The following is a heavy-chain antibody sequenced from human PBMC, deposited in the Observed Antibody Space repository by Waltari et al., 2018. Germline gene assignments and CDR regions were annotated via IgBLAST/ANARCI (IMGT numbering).Heavy chain of an antibody. CDR3: ATSSFVAVLDS. J-gene: IGHJ4*02. D-gene: IGHD6-19*01. CDR2: IHRTGSN. V-gene: IGHV4-4*02. CDR1: RGSPSNINL. Sequence: QVQLQESGPRLVKPSGTLSLTCGVSRGSPSNINLWNWILQAPGAGLGGLGEIHRTGSNNYNPSLKSRLTMSVDKSNSQVSMKLKSVTAADTAVYYCATSSFVAVLDSWGQGTLVTVSS.